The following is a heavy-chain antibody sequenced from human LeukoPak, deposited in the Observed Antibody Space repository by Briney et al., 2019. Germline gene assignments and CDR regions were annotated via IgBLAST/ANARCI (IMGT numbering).Heavy chain of an antibody. J-gene: IGHJ4*02. Sequence: ASVKVSCKASGYTFTSYAMNWVRQAPGQGLEWMGWINTNTGNPTYAQGFTGRFVFSLDTSVSTAYLQISSLKAEDTAVYYCARGAHYYYDSSGYYGDLAYWGQGTLVTVSS. D-gene: IGHD3-22*01. CDR1: GYTFTSYA. CDR2: INTNTGNP. V-gene: IGHV7-4-1*02. CDR3: ARGAHYYYDSSGYYGDLAY.